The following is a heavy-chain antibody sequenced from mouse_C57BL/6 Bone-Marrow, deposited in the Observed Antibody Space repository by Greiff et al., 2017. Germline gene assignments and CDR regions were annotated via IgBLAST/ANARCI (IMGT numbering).Heavy chain of an antibody. D-gene: IGHD1-1*01. CDR2: IDPSDSYT. CDR3: ASPYYYGSSYWYFDV. V-gene: IGHV1-69*01. Sequence: VQLQQPGAELVMPGASVKLSCKASGYTFTSYWMHWVKQRPGQGLEWIGEIDPSDSYTNYNQKFKGKSTVTVDKSSSTAYRQLSSLTSEDSAVYYCASPYYYGSSYWYFDVWGTGTTVTVSS. J-gene: IGHJ1*03. CDR1: GYTFTSYW.